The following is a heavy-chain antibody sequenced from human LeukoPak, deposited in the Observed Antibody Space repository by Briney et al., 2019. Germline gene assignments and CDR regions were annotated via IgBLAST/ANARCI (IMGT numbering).Heavy chain of an antibody. Sequence: GGTLRLSCAASGFTFSSYGMSWVRQAPGKGLEWVSTISGSGGSTYYADSVKGRFTISRDNSKNTLYLQMDSLRAEDTAVYYCAHGSMYQLDYWGQGTLVTVSS. CDR2: ISGSGGST. V-gene: IGHV3-23*01. D-gene: IGHD2-2*01. CDR3: AHGSMYQLDY. J-gene: IGHJ4*02. CDR1: GFTFSSYG.